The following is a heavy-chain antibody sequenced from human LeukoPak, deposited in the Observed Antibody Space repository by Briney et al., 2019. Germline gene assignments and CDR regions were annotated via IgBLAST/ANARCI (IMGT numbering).Heavy chain of an antibody. Sequence: GESLKISCKGSGYSFTSYWIGWVRQMPGKGLEWIGIIYPGDSDTRYSPSFQGQVTISADKSISTAYLQWSSLKASDTAMYYCARQYYDYVWGSYRLDYWGQGTLDTVSS. D-gene: IGHD3-16*02. J-gene: IGHJ4*02. CDR1: GYSFTSYW. CDR3: ARQYYDYVWGSYRLDY. CDR2: IYPGDSDT. V-gene: IGHV5-51*01.